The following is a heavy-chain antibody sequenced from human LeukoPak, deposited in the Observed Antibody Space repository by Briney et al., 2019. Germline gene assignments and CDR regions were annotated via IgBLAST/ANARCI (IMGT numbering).Heavy chain of an antibody. V-gene: IGHV4-59*01. Sequence: PSETLSLTCTVSDGSISGYYWNWIRQPPGEGLEWVGGLHYSGSTLYNPSLKSRVTISVDRSKNQLSLKLTSMTAADTAVYYCARELGATVVNYGMDVWGQGTTVTVSS. CDR1: DGSISGYY. CDR3: ARELGATVVNYGMDV. CDR2: LHYSGST. D-gene: IGHD4-23*01. J-gene: IGHJ6*02.